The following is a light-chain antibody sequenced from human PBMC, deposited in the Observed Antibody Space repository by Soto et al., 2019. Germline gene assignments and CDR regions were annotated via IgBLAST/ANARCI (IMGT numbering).Light chain of an antibody. CDR2: AAS. Sequence: DIQMTQSPSSLSACVGDRVTITCRASQSISSYLNWYQQKPGKAPKLLIYAASSLQSGVPSRFSGSGSGTDFTLTISSLQPEDFATYYCQQSYSTPLTFGGGTQVEIK. CDR1: QSISSY. CDR3: QQSYSTPLT. V-gene: IGKV1-39*01. J-gene: IGKJ4*01.